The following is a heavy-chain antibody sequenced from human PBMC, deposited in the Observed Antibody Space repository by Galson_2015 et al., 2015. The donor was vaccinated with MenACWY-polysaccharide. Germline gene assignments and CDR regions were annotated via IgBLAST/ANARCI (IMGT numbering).Heavy chain of an antibody. Sequence: SLRLSCAASGFTFSGNWMHWVRHAPGKGLVWVSRINADGSATDYADSVRGRFIISRDNAKNTLYLEMNSLRAEDTAVYHCTKAGAKYCRGSNCNFNWFDPWGQGTLVTVSS. CDR2: INADGSAT. V-gene: IGHV3-74*01. D-gene: IGHD1-7*01. CDR3: TKAGAKYCRGSNCNFNWFDP. J-gene: IGHJ5*02. CDR1: GFTFSGNW.